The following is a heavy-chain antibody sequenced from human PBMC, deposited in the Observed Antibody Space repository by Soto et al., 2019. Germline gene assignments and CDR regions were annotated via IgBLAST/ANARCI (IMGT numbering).Heavy chain of an antibody. CDR3: ARDMYSSDYFVKWFAP. Sequence: QVRLVESGGGVVQPGRSLRLSCTASGFSFSSYAMYWFRQPPGKGLEWVAVISHDGINKHYADSVKGRVTVSRDNSNPSLDLQLNSLRGEDTAMYYCARDMYSSDYFVKWFAPWGQGTLVTVYS. J-gene: IGHJ5*02. CDR2: ISHDGINK. CDR1: GFSFSSYA. V-gene: IGHV3-30-3*01. D-gene: IGHD6-19*01.